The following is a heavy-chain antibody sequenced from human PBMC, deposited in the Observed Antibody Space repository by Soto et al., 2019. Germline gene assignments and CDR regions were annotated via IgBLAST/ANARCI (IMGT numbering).Heavy chain of an antibody. CDR3: AKAEGQQWLIPHLDN. J-gene: IGHJ4*02. CDR2: ISCCGVSA. Sequence: EVQLLESGGGVVQPGGSLRLSCVASGFNFKKFAMAWVRQAAGEGLEWVSGISCCGVSASYADSVKGRFSIASDDSKKTVSLQLNSLRVEDTAQYYCAKAEGQQWLIPHLDNWGQGTLVTVS. D-gene: IGHD6-19*01. V-gene: IGHV3-23*01. CDR1: GFNFKKFA.